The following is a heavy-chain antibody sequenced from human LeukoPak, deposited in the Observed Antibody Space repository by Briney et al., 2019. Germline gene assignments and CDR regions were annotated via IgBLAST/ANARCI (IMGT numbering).Heavy chain of an antibody. Sequence: GGSLRLSCAASGFTFSSYWMQWVRQAPGKGLGGVSRINSDGSSTIYADSVKGRFTISRDKAKNTLYLQMNSLRAEDTAVYYCARDRWRESLVLDYWGQGTLVTVSS. CDR2: INSDGSST. J-gene: IGHJ4*02. CDR1: GFTFSSYW. CDR3: ARDRWRESLVLDY. D-gene: IGHD6-19*01. V-gene: IGHV3-74*01.